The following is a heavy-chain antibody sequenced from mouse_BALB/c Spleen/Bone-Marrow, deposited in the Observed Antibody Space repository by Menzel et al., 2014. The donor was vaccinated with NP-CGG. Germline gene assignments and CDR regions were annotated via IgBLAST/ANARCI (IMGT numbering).Heavy chain of an antibody. CDR1: GFTFSDYY. V-gene: IGHV5-4*02. Sequence: EVQVVEPGGGLVKPGGSLKLSCAASGFTFSDYYMYWVRQTPEKRLEWVATISDGGSYTDYPGSVKGRFTVSRDNAKNNLYLQMSSLKSEDTAMYFCARTYRPFALDYWGQGTSVTVSS. J-gene: IGHJ4*01. D-gene: IGHD2-14*01. CDR2: ISDGGSYT. CDR3: ARTYRPFALDY.